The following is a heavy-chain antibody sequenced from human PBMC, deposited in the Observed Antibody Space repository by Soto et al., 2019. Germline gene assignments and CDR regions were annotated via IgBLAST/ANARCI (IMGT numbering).Heavy chain of an antibody. CDR3: ARDLHYYDSSGYYPQGKDY. D-gene: IGHD3-22*01. CDR1: GYTFTSYG. Sequence: ASVKVSCKASGYTFTSYGISWVRQAPGQGLEWMGWISAYNGNTNYAQKLQGRVTMTTDTSKSTAYMELRSLRSDDTAVYYCARDLHYYDSSGYYPQGKDYWGQGTLVTVSS. CDR2: ISAYNGNT. J-gene: IGHJ4*02. V-gene: IGHV1-18*01.